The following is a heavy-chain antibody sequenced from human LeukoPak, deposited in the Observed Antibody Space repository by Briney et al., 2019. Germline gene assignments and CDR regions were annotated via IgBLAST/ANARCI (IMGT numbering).Heavy chain of an antibody. Sequence: SETLSLTCTVSGGSISSYYWSWIRQPPGKGLEWIGYIYYSGSTNYNPSLKSRVTISVDTCKNQFSLKLSSVTAADTAVYYCARTYYDILAGYSLFDYWGQGTLVTVSS. CDR3: ARTYYDILAGYSLFDY. CDR1: GGSISSYY. J-gene: IGHJ4*02. D-gene: IGHD3-9*01. CDR2: IYYSGST. V-gene: IGHV4-59*01.